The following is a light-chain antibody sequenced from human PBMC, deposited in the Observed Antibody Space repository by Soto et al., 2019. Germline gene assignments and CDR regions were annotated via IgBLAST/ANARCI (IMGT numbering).Light chain of an antibody. CDR1: ISNIGSNT. V-gene: IGLV1-44*01. CDR3: AAWDDSLNGVV. CDR2: TNN. J-gene: IGLJ2*01. Sequence: QSVLTQPPSASGTPGQRVTISCSGSISNIGSNTVNWYQQLPGTAPKLLMYTNNQRPSGVPDRFSGSKSGTSASLAISGLQSEDEADYYCAAWDDSLNGVVFGGGTKLTVL.